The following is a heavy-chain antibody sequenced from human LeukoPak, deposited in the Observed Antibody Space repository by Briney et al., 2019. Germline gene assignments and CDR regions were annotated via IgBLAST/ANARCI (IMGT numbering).Heavy chain of an antibody. CDR1: GFTFSSYW. V-gene: IGHV3-7*04. CDR2: IKQDGSEK. CDR3: ARGYCSSTSGDHFDY. Sequence: PAGSLRLSCAASGFTFSSYWMSWVRQAPGKGLEWVDNIKQDGSEKYYVDSGTGRFTITRDNAKNSRYLQMNSLRAEDTAVDYCARGYCSSTSGDHFDYWGQGTLVTVSS. J-gene: IGHJ4*02. D-gene: IGHD2-2*01.